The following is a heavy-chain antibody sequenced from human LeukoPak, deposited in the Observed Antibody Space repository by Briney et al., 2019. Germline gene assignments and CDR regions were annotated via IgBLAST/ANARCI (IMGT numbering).Heavy chain of an antibody. D-gene: IGHD1-26*01. CDR1: GGSIASDY. J-gene: IGHJ5*02. Sequence: PSETLSLTCAVSGGSIASDYWSWIRQPPGKRLEWLGFISHSGSSNYSPSLKSRVTMSVGTSKTQFSLRLSSVTAADTAIYYCARVRGAVDALGWFDPWGQGTLVTVPS. V-gene: IGHV4-59*01. CDR2: ISHSGSS. CDR3: ARVRGAVDALGWFDP.